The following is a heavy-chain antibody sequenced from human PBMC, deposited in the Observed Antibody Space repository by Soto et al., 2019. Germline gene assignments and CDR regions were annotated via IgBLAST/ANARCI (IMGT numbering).Heavy chain of an antibody. CDR1: GYRFTRYW. J-gene: IGHJ6*02. Sequence: PGESLKISCNGSGYRFTRYWISWVRQMPGKGLEWMGRIDPSDSYTNYSPSFQGHVTISADKSISTAYLQWSSLKASDTAMYYCARLGDDSSGYYPYYYGMDVWGQGTTVTVSS. D-gene: IGHD3-22*01. V-gene: IGHV5-10-1*01. CDR2: IDPSDSYT. CDR3: ARLGDDSSGYYPYYYGMDV.